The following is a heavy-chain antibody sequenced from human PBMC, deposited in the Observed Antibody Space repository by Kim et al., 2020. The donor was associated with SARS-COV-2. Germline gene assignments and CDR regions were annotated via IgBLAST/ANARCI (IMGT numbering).Heavy chain of an antibody. CDR3: ARGSGPSPLKTTVTSLYYYYYGMDV. D-gene: IGHD4-17*01. V-gene: IGHV1-18*01. CDR1: GYTFTSYG. CDR2: ISAYNGNT. Sequence: ASVKVSCKASGYTFTSYGISWVRQAPGQGLEWMGWISAYNGNTNYAQKLQGRVTMTTDTSTSTAYMELRSLRSDDTAVYYCARGSGPSPLKTTVTSLYYYYYGMDVWGQGTTVTVSS. J-gene: IGHJ6*02.